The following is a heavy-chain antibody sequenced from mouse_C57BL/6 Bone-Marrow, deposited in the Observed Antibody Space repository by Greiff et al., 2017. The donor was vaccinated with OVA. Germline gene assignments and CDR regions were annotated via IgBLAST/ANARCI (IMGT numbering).Heavy chain of an antibody. CDR3: ERGGLSRADY. Sequence: VQLQQSGPELVKPGASVKISCKASGYAFSSSWMNWVKQRPGKGLEWIGRIYPGDGDTNYNGKFKGKATLTADKSSSTAYMQLSSLTSEDSAVYFCERGGLSRADYWGQGTTLTVSS. J-gene: IGHJ2*01. CDR2: IYPGDGDT. D-gene: IGHD2-2*01. V-gene: IGHV1-82*01. CDR1: GYAFSSSW.